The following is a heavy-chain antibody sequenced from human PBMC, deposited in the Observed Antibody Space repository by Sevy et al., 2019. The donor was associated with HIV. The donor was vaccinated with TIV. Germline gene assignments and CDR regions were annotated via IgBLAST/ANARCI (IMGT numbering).Heavy chain of an antibody. CDR3: ARDQGGYGSGSYYKRSYYYGMDV. CDR1: EAPFSSYA. Sequence: ASVKVSCKASEAPFSSYAISWVRQAPGQGLEWMGGIIPIFVPANYAQKFRGRVTITADESTSTAYMELSSLRSEDTAVYYCARDQGGYGSGSYYKRSYYYGMDVWGQGTTVTVSS. V-gene: IGHV1-69*13. J-gene: IGHJ6*02. CDR2: IIPIFVPA. D-gene: IGHD3-10*01.